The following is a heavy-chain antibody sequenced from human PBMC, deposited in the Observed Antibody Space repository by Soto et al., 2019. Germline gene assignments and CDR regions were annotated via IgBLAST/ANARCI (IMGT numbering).Heavy chain of an antibody. V-gene: IGHV1-46*01. CDR1: GYTFTSYY. Sequence: ASVKVSCKASGYTFTSYYMHWVRQAPGQGLEWMGIINPGGGSTSYAQKFQGRVTMTRDTSTSTVYMELSSLRSEDTAVYYCARDGGHIVVVTAIPQLFFDYWGQGTLVAVSS. CDR2: INPGGGST. CDR3: ARDGGHIVVVTAIPQLFFDY. J-gene: IGHJ4*02. D-gene: IGHD2-21*02.